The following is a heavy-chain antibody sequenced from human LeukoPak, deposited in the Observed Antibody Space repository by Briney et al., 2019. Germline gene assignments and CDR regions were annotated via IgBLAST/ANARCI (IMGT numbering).Heavy chain of an antibody. CDR3: ARGINYESSGYYY. J-gene: IGHJ4*02. Sequence: ASVKVSCKASGYIFSSYGLNWVRQAPGQGLEWMGWINTYNSKTNYAENLQGRVTMTTDTSTSTVYMELRSLRSDDTAVYYCARGINYESSGYYYWGQGTLVTVSS. CDR1: GYIFSSYG. V-gene: IGHV1-18*01. D-gene: IGHD3-22*01. CDR2: INTYNSKT.